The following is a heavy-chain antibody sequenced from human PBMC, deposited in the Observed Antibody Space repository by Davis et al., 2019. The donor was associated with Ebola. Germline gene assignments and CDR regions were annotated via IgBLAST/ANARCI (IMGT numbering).Heavy chain of an antibody. J-gene: IGHJ4*02. V-gene: IGHV3-21*04. CDR3: ARTPFGEWLFGDYYFDY. D-gene: IGHD3-3*02. CDR1: GFTFSSYG. CDR2: ISISSAFI. Sequence: GGSLRLSCAASGFTFSSYGMHWVRQAPGKGLEWVSSISISSAFIYYADSVKGRFTVSRDNAKSSLSLQMNSLRAEDTAVYYCARTPFGEWLFGDYYFDYWGQGTLVTVSS.